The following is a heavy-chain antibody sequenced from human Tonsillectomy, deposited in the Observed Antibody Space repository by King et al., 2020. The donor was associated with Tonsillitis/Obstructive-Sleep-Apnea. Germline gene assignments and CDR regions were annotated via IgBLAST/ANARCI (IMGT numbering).Heavy chain of an antibody. J-gene: IGHJ2*01. CDR3: ARSLRTIGGYFPISYWYFDL. D-gene: IGHD3-22*01. V-gene: IGHV3-13*05. CDR2: IGTAGDP. Sequence: QLVQSGGGLVQPGGSLRLSCAASGFTFSSYDMHWVRQATGKGLEWVSAIGTAGDPYYPGSVKGRFTISRENDKNSLYLQMNSLRAGDTAVYYCARSLRTIGGYFPISYWYFDLWGRGTLVTVSS. CDR1: GFTFSSYD.